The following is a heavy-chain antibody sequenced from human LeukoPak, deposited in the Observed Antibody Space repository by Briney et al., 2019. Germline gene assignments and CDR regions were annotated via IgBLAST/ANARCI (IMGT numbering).Heavy chain of an antibody. CDR1: GGSISLSYYY. D-gene: IGHD6-19*01. J-gene: IGHJ4*02. CDR3: ARGTLYSGWSYYFDY. V-gene: IGHV4-39*07. Sequence: SETLSLTCSVSGGSISLSYYYWGWVRQPPGKALEWIGSVYYSGTTSYNPSLKSRVTISVDMSKNHFSLRLSSVTAADTAMYYCARGTLYSGWSYYFDYWGQGSQVTVSS. CDR2: VYYSGTT.